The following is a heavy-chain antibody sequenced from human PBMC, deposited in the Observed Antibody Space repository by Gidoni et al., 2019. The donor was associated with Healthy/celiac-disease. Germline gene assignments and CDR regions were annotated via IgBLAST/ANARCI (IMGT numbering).Heavy chain of an antibody. D-gene: IGHD6-19*01. J-gene: IGHJ4*02. V-gene: IGHV3-33*01. Sequence: QVQLVESGGGVVQPGRSLRLSCAASGFTFSSYGMHWVRQAPGKGLEWVAVIWYDGSNKYYADSVKGRFTISRDNSKNTLYLQMNSLRAEDTAVYYCARENEQWLVEYYFDYWGQGTLVTVSS. CDR2: IWYDGSNK. CDR1: GFTFSSYG. CDR3: ARENEQWLVEYYFDY.